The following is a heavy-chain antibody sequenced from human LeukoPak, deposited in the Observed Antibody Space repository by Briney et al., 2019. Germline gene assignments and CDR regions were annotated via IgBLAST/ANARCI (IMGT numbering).Heavy chain of an antibody. CDR1: GFTFSTYG. Sequence: GGSLRLSCAATGFTFSTYGMHLVRQAPGKVLEWVAAISNDGNKKYYADSVKGRFTISRDNPKNTLFLQMNSLRAEDTAVYYCAKEGWDKSYWYGRIDYWGQGTLVTVSS. CDR3: AKEGWDKSYWYGRIDY. CDR2: ISNDGNKK. J-gene: IGHJ4*02. D-gene: IGHD2-8*02. V-gene: IGHV3-30*18.